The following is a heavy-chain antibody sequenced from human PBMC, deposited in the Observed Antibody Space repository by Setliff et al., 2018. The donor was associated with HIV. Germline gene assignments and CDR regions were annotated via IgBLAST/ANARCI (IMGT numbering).Heavy chain of an antibody. J-gene: IGHJ4*02. V-gene: IGHV4-39*01. D-gene: IGHD1-1*01. Sequence: PSETLSRTCTVSGDSVNDRSYFWTWIRQPPGKRLEWIGTVYYSGTTYYNPSLKSRVTISVDTSKSQFSLNLSSVTAADTAVYYCARQTTGAAKVRYFDYWAQGTLVTVS. CDR1: GDSVNDRSYF. CDR2: VYYSGTT. CDR3: ARQTTGAAKVRYFDY.